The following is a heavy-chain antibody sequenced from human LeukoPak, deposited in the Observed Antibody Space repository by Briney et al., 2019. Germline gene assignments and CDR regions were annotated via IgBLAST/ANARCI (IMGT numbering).Heavy chain of an antibody. CDR3: ARARFALGAYFDY. D-gene: IGHD3-16*01. Sequence: SETLSLTCTVSGGSISSHYWSWIRQPPGKGLEWIGYIYCSGSTNYNPSLKSRVTISVDTSKNQFSLKLSSVTAADTAVYYCARARFALGAYFDYWGQGTLVTVSS. CDR1: GGSISSHY. J-gene: IGHJ4*02. CDR2: IYCSGST. V-gene: IGHV4-59*11.